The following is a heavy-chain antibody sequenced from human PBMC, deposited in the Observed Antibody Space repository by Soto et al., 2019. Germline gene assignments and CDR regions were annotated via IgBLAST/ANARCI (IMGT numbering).Heavy chain of an antibody. D-gene: IGHD5-18*01. J-gene: IGHJ5*02. V-gene: IGHV3-53*01. CDR1: GFTVSSNY. CDR3: ARDHSDAPDNNWCDP. Sequence: GGSLRLSCAASGFTVSSNYMSWVRQAPGKGLEWVSVIYSGGSTYYADSVKGRFTISRDNSKNTLYLQMNSLRAEDTAVYYCARDHSDAPDNNWCDPWGQGTLVTVS. CDR2: IYSGGST.